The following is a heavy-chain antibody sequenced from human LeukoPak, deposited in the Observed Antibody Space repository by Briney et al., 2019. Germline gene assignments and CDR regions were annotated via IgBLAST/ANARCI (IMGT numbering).Heavy chain of an antibody. CDR1: GYTFTGYY. D-gene: IGHD6-13*01. J-gene: IGHJ4*02. CDR2: INSKSGDT. CDR3: ARDQPPGIAGPLSNDNISY. Sequence: ASVNVSCKASGYTFTGYYMHWVRQAPGKGLEWMGWINSKSGDTQYAHRFQGRVTITRDTSISTAYMELSRLRYDNTAVYYCARDQPPGIAGPLSNDNISYWGQGNLVTVSS. V-gene: IGHV1-2*02.